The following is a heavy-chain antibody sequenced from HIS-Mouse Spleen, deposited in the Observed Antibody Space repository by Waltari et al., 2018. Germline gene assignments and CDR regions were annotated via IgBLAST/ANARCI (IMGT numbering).Heavy chain of an antibody. D-gene: IGHD6-13*01. Sequence: QLQLQESGPGLVKPSETLSLTCTVSGGSISSSSYYWGWIRQPPGKGLEWIGSIYYRGRTYYNPSLKSRVTLSVDTSKNQFSLKLSSVTAADTAVYYCAREIPYSSSWYDWYFDLWGRGTLVTVSS. CDR3: AREIPYSSSWYDWYFDL. J-gene: IGHJ2*01. V-gene: IGHV4-39*07. CDR1: GGSISSSSYY. CDR2: IYYRGRT.